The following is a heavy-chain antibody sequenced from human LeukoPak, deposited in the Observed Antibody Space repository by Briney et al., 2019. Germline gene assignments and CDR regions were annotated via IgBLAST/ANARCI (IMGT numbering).Heavy chain of an antibody. CDR2: IYYSGST. J-gene: IGHJ6*02. D-gene: IGHD3-16*01. Sequence: NPSETLSLTCAVYGGSFSGDYWSWIRQPPGKGLEWIGYIYYSGSTYYNPSLKSRVTISVDTSKNQFSLKLSSVTAADTAVYYCARATGRFGYYYYGMDVWGQGTTVTVSS. CDR1: GGSFSGDY. V-gene: IGHV4-34*09. CDR3: ARATGRFGYYYYGMDV.